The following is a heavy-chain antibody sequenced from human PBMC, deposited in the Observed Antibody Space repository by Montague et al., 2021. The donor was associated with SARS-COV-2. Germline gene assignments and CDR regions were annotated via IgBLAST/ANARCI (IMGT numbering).Heavy chain of an antibody. V-gene: IGHV4-34*01. J-gene: IGHJ5*01. CDR3: ARGYDYVWGNYRYFHWFDS. CDR2: INYSGST. CDR1: GGSFSGYY. D-gene: IGHD3-16*02. Sequence: SETLSLTCAVSGGSFSGYYWSWIRQPPGKGLEWIGEINYSGSTNYNPSLKSRVTISVDTSKNQFSLKLSSVTAADTAVYYCARGYDYVWGNYRYFHWFDSWGQGTLVTVSS.